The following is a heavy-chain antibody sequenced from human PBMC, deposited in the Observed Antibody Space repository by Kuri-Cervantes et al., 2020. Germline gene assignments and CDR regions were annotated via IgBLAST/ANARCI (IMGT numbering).Heavy chain of an antibody. D-gene: IGHD1-26*01. CDR1: GFTFSSYS. Sequence: GESLKIPCAASGFTFSSYSMNWVRQAPGKGLEWVSYISSSSSTIYYADSVKGRFTISRDNSKNTLYLQMNSLRAEDTAVYYCAKPISGSSTGDAFDIWGQGTMVTVSS. CDR2: ISSSSSTI. V-gene: IGHV3-48*01. J-gene: IGHJ3*02. CDR3: AKPISGSSTGDAFDI.